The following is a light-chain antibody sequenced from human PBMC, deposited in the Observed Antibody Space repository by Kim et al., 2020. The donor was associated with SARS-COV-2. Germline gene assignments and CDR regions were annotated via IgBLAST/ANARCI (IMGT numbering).Light chain of an antibody. V-gene: IGLV1-40*01. CDR2: GNS. CDR3: QSYDSSLSGGV. Sequence: QSVLTQPPSVSGAPGQRVTISCTGSSSNIGAGYDVHWYQQLPGTAPKLLIYGNSNRPSGVPDRFFGSKSGTSASLAITGLQAEDEADYYCQSYDSSLSGGVFGGGTQLTVL. J-gene: IGLJ3*02. CDR1: SSNIGAGYD.